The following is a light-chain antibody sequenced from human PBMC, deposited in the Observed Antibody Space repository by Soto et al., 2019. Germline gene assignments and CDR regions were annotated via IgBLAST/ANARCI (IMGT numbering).Light chain of an antibody. CDR3: QQYAGSPRT. CDR1: QRVTSNY. CDR2: SAS. Sequence: EIVLTQSPGTLSLSLGERATLSWWASQRVTSNYLAWYQQKPGQAPRLLIYSASRRATGIPDRFTGSGSGTDFTLTINRVEPEDFAVYFCQQYAGSPRTFGQGTKVDI. V-gene: IGKV3-20*01. J-gene: IGKJ1*01.